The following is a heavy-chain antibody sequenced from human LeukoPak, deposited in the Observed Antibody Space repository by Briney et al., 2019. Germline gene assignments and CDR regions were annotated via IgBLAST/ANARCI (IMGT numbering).Heavy chain of an antibody. D-gene: IGHD3-10*01. Sequence: GGSLRLSCADSGFTFSTYWMSWVRQAPGKGLEWVANINQNGREKFYVDSVKGRFTISRDNARNSLYLQMNSLRAEDTAVYYCTRDRRGVMVYWGQGTLVTVSS. V-gene: IGHV3-7*01. J-gene: IGHJ4*02. CDR2: INQNGREK. CDR3: TRDRRGVMVY. CDR1: GFTFSTYW.